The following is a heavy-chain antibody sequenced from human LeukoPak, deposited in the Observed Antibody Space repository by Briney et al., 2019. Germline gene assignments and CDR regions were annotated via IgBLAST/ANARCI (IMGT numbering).Heavy chain of an antibody. J-gene: IGHJ4*02. CDR3: ARDREHSYGRYFDY. CDR1: GGSISSYY. D-gene: IGHD5-18*01. V-gene: IGHV4-59*01. Sequence: SETLSLTCTVSGGSISSYYWSWIRQPPGKGLEWIGFIYYSGNTNYNPSLNSRVTISVDTSKNQFSLKLSSVTAADTAVYYCARDREHSYGRYFDYWGQGTQVTVSS. CDR2: IYYSGNT.